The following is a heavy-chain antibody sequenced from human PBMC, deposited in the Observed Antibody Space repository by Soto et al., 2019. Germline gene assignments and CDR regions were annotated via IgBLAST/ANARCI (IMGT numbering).Heavy chain of an antibody. J-gene: IGHJ6*04. CDR1: GCTFTSYD. CDR2: MDPNSGKT. V-gene: IGHV1-8*01. CDR3: ARGIMYF. Sequence: ASVKVCCKASGCTFTSYDINWVRQATGQGLEWLALMDPNSGKTGYAQKFQGRVTVTRNTSTSTAYMELSSLRSEDADVYYCARGIMYFWGKGTTVTVSS.